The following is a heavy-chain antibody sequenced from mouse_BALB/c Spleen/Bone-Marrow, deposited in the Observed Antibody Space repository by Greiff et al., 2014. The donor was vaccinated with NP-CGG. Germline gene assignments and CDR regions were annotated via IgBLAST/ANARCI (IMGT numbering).Heavy chain of an antibody. J-gene: IGHJ4*01. V-gene: IGHV1-9*01. Sequence: QVQLQQSGAELMKPGASVKISCKATGYTFSNYWIEWVKQRPGHGLEWIGEILPGGDSTNYIEKFKGKATFTADTSSNTAYIQLCSLTSEDSAVYYCARILADSYAMDYWGQGTSVTVSS. CDR3: ARILADSYAMDY. CDR1: GYTFSNYW. CDR2: ILPGGDST. D-gene: IGHD1-1*01.